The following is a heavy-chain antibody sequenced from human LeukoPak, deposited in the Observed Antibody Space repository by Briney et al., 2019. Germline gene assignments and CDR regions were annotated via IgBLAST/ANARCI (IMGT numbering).Heavy chain of an antibody. CDR3: ARDPYIYYDSSGSGNFDY. J-gene: IGHJ4*02. Sequence: ASVKVSCKASGYTFTSYYMHWVRQAPGQGLEWMGIINPSGGSTSYAQKFQGRVTMTRDTSTSTVYMELSSLRAEDTAVYYCARDPYIYYDSSGSGNFDYWGQGTLVTVSS. CDR2: INPSGGST. D-gene: IGHD3-22*01. V-gene: IGHV1-46*01. CDR1: GYTFTSYY.